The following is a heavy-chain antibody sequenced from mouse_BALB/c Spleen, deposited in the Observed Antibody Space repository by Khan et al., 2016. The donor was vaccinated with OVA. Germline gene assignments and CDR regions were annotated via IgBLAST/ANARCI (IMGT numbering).Heavy chain of an antibody. CDR3: ARVYGGDFDY. CDR2: ISYSGNT. V-gene: IGHV3-2*02. Sequence: EVQLQESGPGLVKPSQSLSLTCTVTGYSITSDYAWNWIRQFPGNKLEWMGYISYSGNTKYNPSLKSRISVTRTTSKNKIFLQLNSVTAEDTATYYWARVYGGDFDYWGQGTTLTVSS. CDR1: GYSITSDYA. J-gene: IGHJ2*01. D-gene: IGHD2-10*02.